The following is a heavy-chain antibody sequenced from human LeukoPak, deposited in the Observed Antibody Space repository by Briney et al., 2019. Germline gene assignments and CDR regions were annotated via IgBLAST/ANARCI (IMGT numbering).Heavy chain of an antibody. J-gene: IGHJ4*02. CDR1: GFTFSDYW. Sequence: GDSLRLSCAASGFTFSDYWIIWFRQAPGRGLEWVGHINQDGSVKDYVDSVKGRFTISRDNANKFSFLQMNSLRAEDTAVYYCAKDKSWNVCDYWGRGTLVTVSS. CDR3: AKDKSWNVCDY. CDR2: INQDGSVK. D-gene: IGHD1-1*01. V-gene: IGHV3-7*01.